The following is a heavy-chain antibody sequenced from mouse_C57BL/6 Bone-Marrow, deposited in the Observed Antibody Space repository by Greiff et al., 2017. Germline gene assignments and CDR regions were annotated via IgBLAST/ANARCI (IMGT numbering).Heavy chain of an antibody. Sequence: VQLQQPGAELVKPGASVKLSCKASGYTFTSYWMHWVKQRPGQGLEWIGMIHPNSGSTNYNENFKSKAKLTVDKSSSTAYMQLSSLTSEDSAVYYCARSYSNYRFAYWGQGTLVTVSA. CDR1: GYTFTSYW. CDR2: IHPNSGST. J-gene: IGHJ3*01. CDR3: ARSYSNYRFAY. V-gene: IGHV1-64*01. D-gene: IGHD2-5*01.